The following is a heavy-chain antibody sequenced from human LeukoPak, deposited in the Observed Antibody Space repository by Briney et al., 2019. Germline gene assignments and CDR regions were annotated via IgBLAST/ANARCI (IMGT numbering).Heavy chain of an antibody. V-gene: IGHV1-2*02. CDR3: ARGSAYYYYMDV. CDR1: GYTFTGYY. Sequence: ASVKVSCKASGYTFTGYYMHWLRQAPGQGLEWMGWINPNSGGTNYAQKFQGRVTMTRDTSISTAYMELSRLRSDDTAVYYCARGSAYYYYMDVWGKGTTVTVSS. J-gene: IGHJ6*03. CDR2: INPNSGGT.